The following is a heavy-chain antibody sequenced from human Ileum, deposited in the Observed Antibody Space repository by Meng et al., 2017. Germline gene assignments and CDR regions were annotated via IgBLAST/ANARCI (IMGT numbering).Heavy chain of an antibody. Sequence: QVQLQQWGAGLLKPSETLSLTCVVYGGSFSANYWTWIRQPPGKGLERIGEIHHSGSTNYNPSLKSRVTMSIDTSKIQFSLELSSVTAADAAVYYCARYGGSGSYWHFDPWGRGTLVTVSS. D-gene: IGHD3-10*01. V-gene: IGHV4-34*01. CDR2: IHHSGST. CDR1: GGSFSANY. CDR3: ARYGGSGSYWHFDP. J-gene: IGHJ2*01.